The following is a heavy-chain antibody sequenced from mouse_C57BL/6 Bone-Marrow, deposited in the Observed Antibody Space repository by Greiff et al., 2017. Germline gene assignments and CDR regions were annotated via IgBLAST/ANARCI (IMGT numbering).Heavy chain of an antibody. V-gene: IGHV14-4*01. CDR3: TTLSFCDY. CDR1: GFNIKDAY. J-gene: IGHJ2*01. Sequence: VQLQQSGAELVRPGASVKLSCTASGFNIKDAYMHWVKQRPEQGLEWIGWIDPENGDTEYASKFQGKATITADTSSNTAYLQLSSLTSEDTAVYYCTTLSFCDYWGQGTTLTVSS. CDR2: IDPENGDT.